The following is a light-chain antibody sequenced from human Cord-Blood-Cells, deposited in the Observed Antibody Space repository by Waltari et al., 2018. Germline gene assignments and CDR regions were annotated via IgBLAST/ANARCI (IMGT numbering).Light chain of an antibody. J-gene: IGKJ1*01. CDR3: QQRSNWPCT. Sequence: DIVLTQSPATLSLSPGDRATLSCRASQSVSSYLAWYQQKPGQAPRLLIYDASNRATGIPARFSGSGSGIDFTLTISSLEPEDFAVYYCQQRSNWPCTFGQGTKVEIK. CDR2: DAS. CDR1: QSVSSY. V-gene: IGKV3-11*01.